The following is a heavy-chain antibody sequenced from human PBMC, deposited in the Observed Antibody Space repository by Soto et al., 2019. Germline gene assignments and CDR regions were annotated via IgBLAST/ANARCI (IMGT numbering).Heavy chain of an antibody. V-gene: IGHV1-69*13. CDR2: IIPIFGTA. CDR3: ARAGEDFWSGYTYYYYGMDV. CDR1: GGTFSSYA. D-gene: IGHD3-3*01. Sequence: SVKVSCKASGGTFSSYAISWVRQAPGQGLEWMGGIIPIFGTANYAQKFQGRVTITADESTSTAYMELSSLRSEDTAVYYCARAGEDFWSGYTYYYYGMDVWGQGTTVTVS. J-gene: IGHJ6*02.